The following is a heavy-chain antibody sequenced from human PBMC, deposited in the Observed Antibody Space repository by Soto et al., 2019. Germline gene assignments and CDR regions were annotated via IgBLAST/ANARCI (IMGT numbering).Heavy chain of an antibody. Sequence: SVKVSCKASGGTFSSYTVYWVRQAPGQGLEWMGGIIPFFGTSNYAQDFQDRITLTADKSTGTAYMELSSLRFEDTAIYYCARKLRLYYGMDVWGQGTTVTVSS. V-gene: IGHV1-69*06. CDR2: IIPFFGTS. J-gene: IGHJ6*02. CDR1: GGTFSSYT. CDR3: ARKLRLYYGMDV. D-gene: IGHD3-3*01.